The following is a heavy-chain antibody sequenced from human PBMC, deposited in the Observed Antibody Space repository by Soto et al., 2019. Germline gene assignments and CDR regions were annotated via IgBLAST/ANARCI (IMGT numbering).Heavy chain of an antibody. CDR2: TSGSGGST. CDR3: AKDPTMIRGVGWFDP. CDR1: GFTFSSYA. J-gene: IGHJ5*02. D-gene: IGHD3-10*01. Sequence: EVQLLESGGGLVQPGGSLRLSCAASGFTFSSYAMSWVRQAPGKGLEWVSGTSGSGGSTYYADSVKGRFTISRDNSKNTLYLQMNSLRAEDTAVYYCAKDPTMIRGVGWFDPWGQGTLVTVS. V-gene: IGHV3-23*01.